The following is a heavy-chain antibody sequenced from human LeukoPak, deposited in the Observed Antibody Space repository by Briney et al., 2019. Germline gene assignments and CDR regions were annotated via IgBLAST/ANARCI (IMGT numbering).Heavy chain of an antibody. CDR2: IYSGGST. Sequence: GGSLRLSCAASGFTVSSSYMSWVRQAPGKGLEWVSVIYSGGSTFYADSVKGRFTISRDNSKNTQYLQMSSLRAEDTAVYYCARDGGYSESRVQHWGQGTLVTVSS. J-gene: IGHJ1*01. V-gene: IGHV3-53*01. CDR3: ARDGGYSESRVQH. D-gene: IGHD3-10*01. CDR1: GFTVSSSY.